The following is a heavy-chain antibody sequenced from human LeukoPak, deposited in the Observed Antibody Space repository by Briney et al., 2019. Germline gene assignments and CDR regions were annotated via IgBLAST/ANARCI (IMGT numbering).Heavy chain of an antibody. D-gene: IGHD6-13*01. V-gene: IGHV1-2*02. J-gene: IGHJ5*02. CDR2: INPNSGGT. CDR3: ARSSLAAAGTYWFDP. CDR1: GYTFTGYY. Sequence: ASVKVSCKASGYTFTGYYMHWVRQAPGQGLEWMGWINPNSGGTNYAQKFQGRVTMTRDTSISTAYMELSRLRSDDTAVYYCARSSLAAAGTYWFDPWGQGTLVTVSS.